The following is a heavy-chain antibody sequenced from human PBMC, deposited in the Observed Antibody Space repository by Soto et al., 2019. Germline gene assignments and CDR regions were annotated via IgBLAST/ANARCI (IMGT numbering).Heavy chain of an antibody. CDR3: TRAGYCSGGSCYYYYGMDV. V-gene: IGHV3-49*04. D-gene: IGHD2-15*01. CDR2: IRSKAYGGTT. CDR1: GFTFGDYA. Sequence: GGSLRLSCTASGFTFGDYAMSWVRQAPGKGLEWVGFIRSKAYGGTTEYAASVKGRFTISRDDSKSIAYLQMNSLKTEDTAVYYCTRAGYCSGGSCYYYYGMDVWGQGTTVTVSS. J-gene: IGHJ6*02.